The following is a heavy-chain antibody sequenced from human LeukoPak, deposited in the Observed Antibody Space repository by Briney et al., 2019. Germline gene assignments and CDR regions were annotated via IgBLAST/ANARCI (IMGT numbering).Heavy chain of an antibody. J-gene: IGHJ5*02. CDR1: GYTFTGYY. CDR2: INPNSGGT. V-gene: IGHV1-2*02. Sequence: GASVKVSCKASGYTFTGYYMHWVRQVPGQGLEWMEWINPNSGGTNYAQKFQGRVTMTRDTSISTAYMELSRLRSDDTAVYYCARDRRSTHNWFDPWGQGTLVTVSS. CDR3: ARDRRSTHNWFDP.